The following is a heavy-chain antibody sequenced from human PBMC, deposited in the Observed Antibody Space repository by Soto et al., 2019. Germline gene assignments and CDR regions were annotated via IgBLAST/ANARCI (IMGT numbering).Heavy chain of an antibody. CDR2: ISAYNGNT. J-gene: IGHJ6*02. D-gene: IGHD3-3*01. V-gene: IGHV1-18*01. Sequence: QVQLVQSGAEVKKPGASVKVSCKASGYTFTSYGISWVRQAPGQGLEWMGWISAYNGNTNYAQKLQGRVTMTTATSTSPAYMALRSMRSDDTAVYYCARRTHYDFAGMDVWGQGTTVTVSS. CDR3: ARRTHYDFAGMDV. CDR1: GYTFTSYG.